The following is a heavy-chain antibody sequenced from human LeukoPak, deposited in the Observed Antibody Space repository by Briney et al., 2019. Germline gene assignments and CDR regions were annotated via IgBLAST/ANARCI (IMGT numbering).Heavy chain of an antibody. J-gene: IGHJ4*02. D-gene: IGHD2-2*01. CDR2: ISGSGGTT. V-gene: IGHV3-23*01. CDR3: AKDSAYLGFDY. Sequence: GGSLRLSCAASGFTFSSYGMSWVRQAPGKGLEWVSGISGSGGTTYYADSAKGRFTISRDNSKNTLYLQMNSLRAEDTAVYYCAKDSAYLGFDYWGQGTLVTVSS. CDR1: GFTFSSYG.